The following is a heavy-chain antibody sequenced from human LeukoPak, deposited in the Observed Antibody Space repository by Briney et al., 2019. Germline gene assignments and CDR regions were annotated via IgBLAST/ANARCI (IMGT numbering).Heavy chain of an antibody. CDR2: INHGGST. CDR3: ARPLLGYCSSTSCFGVGFDY. D-gene: IGHD2-2*01. Sequence: SETLSLTCAVYGESFSGFYWSWIRQSPGKGLEWIGEINHGGSTNYNPSLKSRVTISVDTSKNQFSLKLSSVTAADTAVYYCARPLLGYCSSTSCFGVGFDYWGQGTLVTVSS. V-gene: IGHV4-34*01. J-gene: IGHJ4*02. CDR1: GESFSGFY.